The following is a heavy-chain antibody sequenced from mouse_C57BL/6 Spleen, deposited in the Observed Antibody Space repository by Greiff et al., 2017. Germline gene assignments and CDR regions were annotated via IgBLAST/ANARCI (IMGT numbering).Heavy chain of an antibody. J-gene: IGHJ4*01. CDR3: AREGTTVYYYAMDY. D-gene: IGHD1-1*01. V-gene: IGHV5-4*01. Sequence: EVKLVESGGGLVKPGGSLKLSCAASGFTFSSYAMSWVRQTPEKRLEWVATISDGGSYTYYPDNVKGRFTISRDNAKNNLYLQMSHLKSEDTAMYYCAREGTTVYYYAMDYWGQGTSVTVSS. CDR2: ISDGGSYT. CDR1: GFTFSSYA.